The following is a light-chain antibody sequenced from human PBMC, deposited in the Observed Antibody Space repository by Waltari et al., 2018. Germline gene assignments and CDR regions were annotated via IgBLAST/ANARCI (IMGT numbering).Light chain of an antibody. CDR1: QSIRSN. J-gene: IGKJ1*01. V-gene: IGKV3-15*01. Sequence: EIVMTQSPATLTVFLGERATLSCRASQSIRSNLAWYQHKPGQAPRLLIYGASTRATGIPARFSGRGSGTEFTLTISSLQSEDFAVYFCQQYDNWLGTFGQGTKVEIK. CDR2: GAS. CDR3: QQYDNWLGT.